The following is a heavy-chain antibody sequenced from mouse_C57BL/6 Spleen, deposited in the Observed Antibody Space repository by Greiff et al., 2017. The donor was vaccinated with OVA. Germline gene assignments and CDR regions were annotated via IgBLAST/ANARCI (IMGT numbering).Heavy chain of an antibody. CDR3: AREDYYGSSPLDY. Sequence: VQLQQSGAELVKPGASVKISCKASGYAFSSYWMNWVKQRPGKGLEWIGQIYPGDGDTNYNGKFKGKATLTADKSSSTAYMQLSRLTSEDSAVYFCAREDYYGSSPLDYWGQGTTLTVSS. J-gene: IGHJ2*01. V-gene: IGHV1-80*01. D-gene: IGHD1-1*01. CDR2: IYPGDGDT. CDR1: GYAFSSYW.